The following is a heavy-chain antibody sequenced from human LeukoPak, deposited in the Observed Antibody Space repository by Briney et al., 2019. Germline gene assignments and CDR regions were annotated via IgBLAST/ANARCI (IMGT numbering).Heavy chain of an antibody. CDR1: GDSFTSNW. J-gene: IGHJ4*02. CDR2: IYAGDGNT. Sequence: GESLLISCKGSGDSFTSNWNGWVRQMPGRGLVGMGRIYAGDGNTRYSPSFQGQVTISADKSISTAYLQWSSLKASDTAMYYCARWTMVRGVIKWFFDYWGQGTLVNVSS. D-gene: IGHD3-10*01. CDR3: ARWTMVRGVIKWFFDY. V-gene: IGHV5-51*03.